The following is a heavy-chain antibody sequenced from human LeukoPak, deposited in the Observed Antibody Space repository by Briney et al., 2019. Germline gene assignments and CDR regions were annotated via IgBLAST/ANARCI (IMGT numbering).Heavy chain of an antibody. V-gene: IGHV4-59*08. CDR1: GGSINGYY. J-gene: IGHJ3*01. D-gene: IGHD3-16*01. Sequence: SETLSLTCTVSGGSINGYYWTWIRQPPGKGLEWIGYIYYSGSTNYNPSLESRVTLSVHTSKNQFSLRLSSVTAADTAMYYCARRRLGDAFDVWGQGTMVAVSS. CDR2: IYYSGST. CDR3: ARRRLGDAFDV.